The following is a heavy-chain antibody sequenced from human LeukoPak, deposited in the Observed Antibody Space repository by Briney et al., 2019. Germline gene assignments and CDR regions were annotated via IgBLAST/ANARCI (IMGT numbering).Heavy chain of an antibody. CDR1: GGSISSYY. J-gene: IGHJ4*02. CDR3: ARHGIVESSRKYYFDY. D-gene: IGHD6-13*01. CDR2: IYYSGST. Sequence: SETLSLTCTVSGGSISSYYWSWIRQPPGKGLEWIGYIYYSGSTNYNPSLKSRVTISVDTSKNQFSLKLSSVTAADTAVYYCARHGIVESSRKYYFDYWGQGTLVTVSS. V-gene: IGHV4-59*08.